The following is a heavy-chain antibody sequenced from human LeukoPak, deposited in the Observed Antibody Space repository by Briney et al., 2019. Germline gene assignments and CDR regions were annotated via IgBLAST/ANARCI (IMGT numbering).Heavy chain of an antibody. CDR2: INYSGST. CDR3: ARHGRYSSTWNYYYMDV. V-gene: IGHV4-34*01. D-gene: IGHD6-13*01. J-gene: IGHJ6*03. CDR1: GGSIENHH. Sequence: SETLSLTCTVSGGSIENHHWTWVRQPPGKGLEWLGEINYSGSTNYNPSLKSRVTISVDTSKNQFSLKLRSVTAADTAVYYCARHGRYSSTWNYYYMDVWGKGTTVTVSS.